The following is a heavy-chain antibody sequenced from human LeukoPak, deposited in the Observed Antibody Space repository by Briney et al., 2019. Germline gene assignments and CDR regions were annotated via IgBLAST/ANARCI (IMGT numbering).Heavy chain of an antibody. CDR2: IYSGGST. J-gene: IGHJ4*02. Sequence: GGSLRLSCAPSGFTLSANSMSGVRRAPGKGVWWVSVIYSGGSTYYADSVKGRFTISRDNSKNTLYLQMNSLRAEDTAVYYCAKALDGYNYVLDYWGQGTLVTVSS. D-gene: IGHD5-24*01. V-gene: IGHV3-53*01. CDR3: AKALDGYNYVLDY. CDR1: GFTLSANS.